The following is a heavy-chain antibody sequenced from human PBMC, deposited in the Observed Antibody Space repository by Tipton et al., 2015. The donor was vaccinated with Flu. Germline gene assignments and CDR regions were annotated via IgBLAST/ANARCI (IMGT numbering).Heavy chain of an antibody. CDR3: AKHIAVYAAFDV. CDR2: IYYSGTT. J-gene: IGHJ3*01. D-gene: IGHD2-21*01. V-gene: IGHV4-61*01. Sequence: TLSLTCTVSGGSVNSGFYYWSWIRQPPGKALEWIGYIYYSGTTNYNPSLKSRVTISVDTSKTQLSLKLSSVTAADSAVYYCAKHIAVYAAFDVWGPGTVVTVSS. CDR1: GGSVNSGFYY.